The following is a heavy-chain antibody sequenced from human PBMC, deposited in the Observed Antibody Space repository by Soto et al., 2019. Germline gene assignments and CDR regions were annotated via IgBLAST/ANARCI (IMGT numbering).Heavy chain of an antibody. V-gene: IGHV1-18*01. CDR1: GYTFRSYH. CDR2: ISAYNGNT. CDR3: ARDLPPVDY. J-gene: IGHJ4*02. Sequence: QIQLVQSGAEVKKPGASVKVSCKASGYTFRSYHITWVRQAPGQGLEWMGWISAYNGNTNSAQNLQGRVTMTTDPSTSTAYMELRSLRSDDTAVYYCARDLPPVDYWGQGTLVTVSS.